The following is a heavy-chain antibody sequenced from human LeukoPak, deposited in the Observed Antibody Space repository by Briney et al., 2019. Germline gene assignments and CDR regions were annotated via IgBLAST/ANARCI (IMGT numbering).Heavy chain of an antibody. D-gene: IGHD3-22*01. CDR1: GFTFSSYG. CDR3: AKDRTTYYYDSSGYYNDY. CDR2: ISYDGSNK. Sequence: PGRSLRLSCAASGFTFSSYGMHWVRQAPGKGLEWGAVISYDGSNKYYADSVKGRFTISRDNSKNTLYLQMNSLRAEDTAVYYCAKDRTTYYYDSSGYYNDYWGQGTLVTVSS. J-gene: IGHJ4*02. V-gene: IGHV3-30*18.